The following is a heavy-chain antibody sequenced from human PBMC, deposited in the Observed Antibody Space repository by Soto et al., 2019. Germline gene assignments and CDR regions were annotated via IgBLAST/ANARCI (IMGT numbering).Heavy chain of an antibody. J-gene: IGHJ5*02. CDR1: GFTFSNYA. D-gene: IGHD6-13*01. CDR3: AKGGDSSSWINWFDP. V-gene: IGHV3-23*01. CDR2: ISGSGSSI. Sequence: EVQLLESGGGLLQPGGSLRLSCAASGFTFSNYAMTWVRQAPGKGLEWVSGISGSGSSIYYADSVKGRFTISRDNPKNTLYLQMNSLRAEDTAVYYCAKGGDSSSWINWFDPWGQGTLVTVSS.